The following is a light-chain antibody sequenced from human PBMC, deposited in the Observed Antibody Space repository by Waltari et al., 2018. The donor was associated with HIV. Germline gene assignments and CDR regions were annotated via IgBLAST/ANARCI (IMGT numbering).Light chain of an antibody. CDR3: QAWDSNTAI. Sequence: SYDLTQPPSVSVSQGQTASITCSGDKLGDKYVCWYQHRPGQSPVLVIYRDIKRPSGIPERFSGSNSGNTATLTISGTQALDEADYYCQAWDSNTAIFGGGTKLTVL. CDR2: RDI. J-gene: IGLJ2*01. CDR1: KLGDKY. V-gene: IGLV3-1*01.